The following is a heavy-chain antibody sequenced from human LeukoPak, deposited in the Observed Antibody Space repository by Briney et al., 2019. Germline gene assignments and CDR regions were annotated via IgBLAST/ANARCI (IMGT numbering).Heavy chain of an antibody. D-gene: IGHD5-18*01. CDR3: ARVDTAMSDWYFDL. CDR1: GYTFTSYA. V-gene: IGHV1-18*01. CDR2: ISAYNGNT. Sequence: ASVKVSCKASGYTFTSYAMNWVRQAPGQGLEWMGWISAYNGNTNYAQKLQGRVTMTTDTSTSTAYMELRSLRSDDTAVYYCARVDTAMSDWYFDLWGRGTLVTVSS. J-gene: IGHJ2*01.